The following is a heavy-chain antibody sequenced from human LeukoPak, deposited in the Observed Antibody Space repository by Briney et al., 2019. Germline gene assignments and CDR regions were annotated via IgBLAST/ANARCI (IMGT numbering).Heavy chain of an antibody. J-gene: IGHJ3*02. D-gene: IGHD3-9*01. CDR3: ARGAYFDWVIEPLIENGFDI. CDR2: MNPNSGNT. V-gene: IGHV1-8*03. CDR1: GYTFTSYD. Sequence: GASVKVSCKASGYTFTSYDINWVRQATGQGLEWMGWMNPNSGNTGYAQKFQGRVTITRNTSISTAYMELSSLRSEDTAVYYCARGAYFDWVIEPLIENGFDIWGQGKKVNVSS.